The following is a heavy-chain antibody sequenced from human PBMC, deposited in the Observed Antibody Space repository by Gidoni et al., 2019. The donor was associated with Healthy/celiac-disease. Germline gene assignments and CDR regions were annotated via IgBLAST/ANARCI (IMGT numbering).Heavy chain of an antibody. CDR1: GFTFNSYA. CDR2: ISATGGSS. V-gene: IGHV3-23*01. D-gene: IGHD5-12*01. CDR3: AKALGGYSGYADPFDY. J-gene: IGHJ4*02. Sequence: EVQLLESGGGLVQPGGSLRLSCAASGFTFNSYAMSWVRQAPGKGLEWVSAISATGGSSYYADSVKGRFSISRDNSKNTLYLQMNSLRAEDTAVYYCAKALGGYSGYADPFDYWGQGTLVTVSS.